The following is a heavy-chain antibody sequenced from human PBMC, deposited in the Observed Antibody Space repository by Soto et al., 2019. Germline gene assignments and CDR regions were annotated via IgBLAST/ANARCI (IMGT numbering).Heavy chain of an antibody. Sequence: GGSLRLSCAASGFTFSSYAMSWVRQAPGKGLEWVSAISGSGGNTYYADSVKGRFTISRDNSKNTLYLQMNSLRAEDTAVYYCAKVGFERFLAWTWFDYWGQGTLVTVSS. J-gene: IGHJ4*02. CDR3: AKVGFERFLAWTWFDY. CDR2: ISGSGGNT. V-gene: IGHV3-23*01. D-gene: IGHD3-3*01. CDR1: GFTFSSYA.